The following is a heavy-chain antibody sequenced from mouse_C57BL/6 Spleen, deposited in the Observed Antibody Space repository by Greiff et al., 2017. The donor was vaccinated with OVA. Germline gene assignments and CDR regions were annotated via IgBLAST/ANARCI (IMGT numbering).Heavy chain of an antibody. CDR3: TQIYYYGSSYGY. Sequence: VQLLQSGAELVRPGASVKLSCTASGFNIKDYYMHWVKQRPEQGLEWIGRIDPEDGDTEYAPKFQGKATMTADTSSNTAYLQLSSLTSEDTAVYYCTQIYYYGSSYGYWGQGTTLTVSS. J-gene: IGHJ2*01. CDR2: IDPEDGDT. V-gene: IGHV14-1*01. D-gene: IGHD1-1*01. CDR1: GFNIKDYY.